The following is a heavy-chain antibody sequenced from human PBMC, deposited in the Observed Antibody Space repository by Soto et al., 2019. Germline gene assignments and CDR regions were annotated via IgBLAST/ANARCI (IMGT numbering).Heavy chain of an antibody. CDR1: GFTFSTYA. V-gene: IGHV3-23*01. CDR2: INSGGGGT. Sequence: GGSLRLSCAASGFTFSTYAMSWVRQAPGKGLEWVSSINSGGGGTFYSDSVKGRFTISRDNSKNTLYLQINSLRAEDTAGYYCAKRGTYYFDYWGQGALVTVSS. D-gene: IGHD2-15*01. CDR3: AKRGTYYFDY. J-gene: IGHJ4*02.